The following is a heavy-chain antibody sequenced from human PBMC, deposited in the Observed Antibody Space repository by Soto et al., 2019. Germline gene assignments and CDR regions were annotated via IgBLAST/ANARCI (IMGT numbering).Heavy chain of an antibody. CDR2: IYWDDDK. V-gene: IGHV2-5*02. J-gene: IGHJ4*02. D-gene: IGHD4-17*01. CDR1: GFSLNTRGVG. CDR3: AHKYGDYVNY. Sequence: QITLKESGPTLVKPTQTLTLTCTFSGFSLNTRGVGVGWIRQPPGKDLEWLALIYWDDDKRYSPSMKSRLTITKDTTKNQVVLTMTNMYPVDTATYYCAHKYGDYVNYWGQGTLVTVSS.